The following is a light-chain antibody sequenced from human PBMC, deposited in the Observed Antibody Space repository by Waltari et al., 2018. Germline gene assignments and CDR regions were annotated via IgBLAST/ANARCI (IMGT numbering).Light chain of an antibody. J-gene: IGLJ1*01. Sequence: QSALTQPASVSGSPGQSIAIPCTGASGDVGAYNDVSWSQQHPGKAPKLMIYDVNKRPSGVSDRFSGSKSGNTASLTISGLQAEDEADYYCSSFTSSSTYVFGTGTKVTVL. CDR1: SGDVGAYND. CDR3: SSFTSSSTYV. CDR2: DVN. V-gene: IGLV2-14*01.